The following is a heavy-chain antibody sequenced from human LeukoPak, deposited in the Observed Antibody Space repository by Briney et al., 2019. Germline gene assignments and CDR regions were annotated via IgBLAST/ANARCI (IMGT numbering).Heavy chain of an antibody. Sequence: GGSLRLSSAASGFTVSSNYMSWVRQAPGKGLEWVSVIYSGGSTYYADSVKGRFTISRDNSKNTLYLQMNSLRAEDTAVYYCARGGDEVVISSYYFDYWGQGTLVTVSS. D-gene: IGHD3-22*01. CDR2: IYSGGST. CDR3: ARGGDEVVISSYYFDY. J-gene: IGHJ4*02. V-gene: IGHV3-66*01. CDR1: GFTVSSNY.